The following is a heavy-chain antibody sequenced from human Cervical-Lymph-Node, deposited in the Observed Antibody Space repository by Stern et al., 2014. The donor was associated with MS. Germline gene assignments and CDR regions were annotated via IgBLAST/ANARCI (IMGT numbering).Heavy chain of an antibody. CDR1: GFTFSSYS. Sequence: EVQLVQSGGGLVKPGGSLRLSCAASGFTFSSYSMNWVRQAPGKGLEWVSSISSSSSYIYYADSVKGRFTISRDNAKNSLYLQMNSLRAEDTAVYYCAREGGGYCSGGSCYGDYYFDYWGQGTLVTVSS. V-gene: IGHV3-21*01. J-gene: IGHJ4*02. D-gene: IGHD2-15*01. CDR2: ISSSSSYI. CDR3: AREGGGYCSGGSCYGDYYFDY.